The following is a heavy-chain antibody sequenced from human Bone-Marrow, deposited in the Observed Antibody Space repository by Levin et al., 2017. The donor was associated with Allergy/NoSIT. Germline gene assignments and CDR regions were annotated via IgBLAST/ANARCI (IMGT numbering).Heavy chain of an antibody. V-gene: IGHV4-39*07. Sequence: PSETLSLTCTVSGGSISSSSYYWGWIRQPPGKGLEWIGSIYYSGSTYYNPSLKSRVTISVDTSKNQFSLKLSSVTAADTAVYYCARDTFNWNDREGWFDPWGQGTLVTVSS. CDR2: IYYSGST. J-gene: IGHJ5*02. CDR3: ARDTFNWNDREGWFDP. D-gene: IGHD1-20*01. CDR1: GGSISSSSYY.